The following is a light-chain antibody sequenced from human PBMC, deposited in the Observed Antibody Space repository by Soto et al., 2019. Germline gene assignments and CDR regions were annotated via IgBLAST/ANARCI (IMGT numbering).Light chain of an antibody. V-gene: IGKV3-11*01. J-gene: IGKJ4*01. CDR2: DAS. CDR1: QSVTTY. Sequence: EIVLTQSPATLSLSPGERATLSCRASQSVTTYLAWYQQKPGQAPRLLIYDASKRATGVPARFSGSGSGTDFTRTISSLESEDFAVYYCQQRSKWPRLFGGGTKVEIK. CDR3: QQRSKWPRL.